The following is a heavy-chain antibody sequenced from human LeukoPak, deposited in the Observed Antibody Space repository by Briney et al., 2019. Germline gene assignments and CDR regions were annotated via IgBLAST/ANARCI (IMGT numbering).Heavy chain of an antibody. Sequence: PSETLSLTCTVSGGSISSSSYYWGWIRQPPGKGLEWIGSIYYSGSTYYNPSLKSRVTISVDTSKNQFSLKLSSVTAADTAVYYCARAGRGYSGYDYAFFDYWGQGTLVTVSS. CDR3: ARAGRGYSGYDYAFFDY. D-gene: IGHD5-12*01. CDR1: GGSISSSSYY. V-gene: IGHV4-39*01. CDR2: IYYSGST. J-gene: IGHJ4*02.